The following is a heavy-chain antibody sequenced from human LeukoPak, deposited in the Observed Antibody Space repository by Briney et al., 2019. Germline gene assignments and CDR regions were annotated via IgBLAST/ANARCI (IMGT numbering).Heavy chain of an antibody. CDR1: GGSFSGYY. D-gene: IGHD3-10*01. Sequence: SETLSRTCAVYGGSFSGYYLSWIRQPPGKGLEWIGEINHSGSTNYNPSLKSRVTISVDTSNNQFSLKLSSVTAADTAVYYCARARGSYYYGSGSYLDYWGQGTLVTVSS. CDR3: ARARGSYYYGSGSYLDY. CDR2: INHSGST. V-gene: IGHV4-34*01. J-gene: IGHJ4*02.